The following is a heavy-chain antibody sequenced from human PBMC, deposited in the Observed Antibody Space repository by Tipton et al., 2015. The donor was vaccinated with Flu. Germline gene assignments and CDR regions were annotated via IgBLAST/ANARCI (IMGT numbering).Heavy chain of an antibody. Sequence: TLSLTCTVSGGSISSSYWSWIRQPPGKGLEWIGYIYYSGRTNYNPSLKSRVTVSADASKNKVSLKLTSVTAADTAVYYCARESFYDVDLDDWYIDLWGRGTLVTVSS. V-gene: IGHV4-59*01. J-gene: IGHJ2*01. CDR3: ARESFYDVDLDDWYIDL. CDR2: IYYSGRT. CDR1: GGSISSSY. D-gene: IGHD2/OR15-2a*01.